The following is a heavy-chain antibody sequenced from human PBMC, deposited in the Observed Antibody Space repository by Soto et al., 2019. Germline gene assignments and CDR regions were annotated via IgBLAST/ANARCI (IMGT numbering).Heavy chain of an antibody. CDR2: TSHSGST. V-gene: IGHV4-59*02. CDR3: GTGSGSSTSDAFDI. D-gene: IGHD2-15*01. J-gene: IGHJ3*02. Sequence: QVQLQGSGPGLVKPSETLSLTCIVFGGSVTTYYWTWIRQPPGKGLEWIGFTSHSGSTNYNPSLKSRVTMPVDTSKNQCSLKLNSVTVADTAVYYCGTGSGSSTSDAFDIWVRGTMVTVSS. CDR1: GGSVTTYY.